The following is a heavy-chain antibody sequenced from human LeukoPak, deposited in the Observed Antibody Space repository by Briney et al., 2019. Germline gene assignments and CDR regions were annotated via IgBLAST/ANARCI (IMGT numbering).Heavy chain of an antibody. CDR3: ARVPLWFGELAPIDY. V-gene: IGHV4-30-4*01. D-gene: IGHD3-10*01. Sequence: PSQTLSLTCTVSGGSISCGDYYWSWIRQPPGKGLEWIGYIYYSGSTYYNPSLKGRVTISVDTSKNQFSLKLSSVTAADTAVYYCARVPLWFGELAPIDYWGQGTLVTVSS. J-gene: IGHJ4*02. CDR2: IYYSGST. CDR1: GGSISCGDYY.